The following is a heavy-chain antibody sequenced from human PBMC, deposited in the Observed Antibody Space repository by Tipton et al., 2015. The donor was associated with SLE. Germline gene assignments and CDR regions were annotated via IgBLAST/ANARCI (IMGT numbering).Heavy chain of an antibody. D-gene: IGHD2-21*01. CDR2: IRSKAYGGTT. Sequence: SLRLSCTASGFTFGDYAMSWVRQAPGKGLEWVGFIRSKAYGGTTEYAASVKGGFTISRDDSKSIAYLQMNSLKTEDTAVYYCTRVRDIVVVIAIGYFDYWGQGTLVTVSS. CDR3: TRVRDIVVVIAIGYFDY. CDR1: GFTFGDYA. J-gene: IGHJ4*02. V-gene: IGHV3-49*04.